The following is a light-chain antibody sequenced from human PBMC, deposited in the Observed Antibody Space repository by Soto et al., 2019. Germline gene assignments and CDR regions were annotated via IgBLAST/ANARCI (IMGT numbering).Light chain of an antibody. J-gene: IGLJ1*01. CDR1: SSNIGAGYD. CDR3: QSYDSTLSATYV. V-gene: IGLV1-40*01. Sequence: QSALTQPPSVSGAPGQRVTISCTGSSSNIGAGYDVHWYQQRPGTAPKLLIFGNINRPSGVPDRFSGSKSGTSASLAITGLQAEDEADYYCQSYDSTLSATYVFGTATKLTV. CDR2: GNI.